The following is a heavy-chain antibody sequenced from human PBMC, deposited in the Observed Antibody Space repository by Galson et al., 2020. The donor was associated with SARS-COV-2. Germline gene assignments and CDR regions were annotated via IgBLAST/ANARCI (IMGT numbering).Heavy chain of an antibody. V-gene: IGHV3-48*03. CDR3: ARRDNRGLDYYYTYYMDV. CDR1: GFTFSSYE. CDR2: ISSSGTTI. J-gene: IGHJ6*03. Sequence: GGSLRLSCAASGFTFSSYEMNWVRQAPGKGLEWVSYISSSGTTIYYADSVKGRFTISRDNAKNSLYLHMNSLRADDTAVYYCARRDNRGLDYYYTYYMDVWGKGTAVTVSS. D-gene: IGHD3-16*01.